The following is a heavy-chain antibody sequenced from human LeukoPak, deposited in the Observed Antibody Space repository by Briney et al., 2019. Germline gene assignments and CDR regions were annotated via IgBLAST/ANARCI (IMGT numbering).Heavy chain of an antibody. CDR2: RYYSGST. J-gene: IGHJ4*02. CDR3: ATSSGSYYY. D-gene: IGHD1-26*01. CDR1: GGSISSSSYY. Sequence: NSSETLSLTCTVSGGSISSSSYYWGWIRQPPGKGLEWIGSRYYSGSTYYNPSLKSRVTISVDTSKNQFSLKLSSVTVADTAVYYCATSSGSYYYWGQGTLVTVSS. V-gene: IGHV4-39*01.